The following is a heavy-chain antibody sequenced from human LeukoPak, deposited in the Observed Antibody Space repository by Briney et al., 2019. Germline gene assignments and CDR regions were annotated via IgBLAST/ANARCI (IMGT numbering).Heavy chain of an antibody. CDR3: AKDQDIVVVVAAV. V-gene: IGHV3-23*01. CDR2: ISGSGGST. J-gene: IGHJ4*02. D-gene: IGHD2-15*01. Sequence: SCKASGYTFSSYGISWVRQAPGKGLEWVSAISGSGGSTYYADSVKGRFTISRDNSKNTLYLQMNSLRAEDTAVYYCAKDQDIVVVVAAVWGQGTLVTVSS. CDR1: GYTFSSYG.